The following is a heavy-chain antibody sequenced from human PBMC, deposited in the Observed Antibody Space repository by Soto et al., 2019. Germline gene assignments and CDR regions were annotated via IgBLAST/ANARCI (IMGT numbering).Heavy chain of an antibody. J-gene: IGHJ5*02. CDR2: ISSSSSTI. V-gene: IGHV3-48*01. D-gene: IGHD3-10*01. CDR3: ARDPLLWFGESNWFDP. Sequence: PGGSLRLSCAASGFTFSSYSMNWVRQAPGKGLEWVSYISSSSSTIYYADSVKGRFTISRDNAKNSLYLQMNSLRAEDTAVYYCARDPLLWFGESNWFDPWGQGTLVTVSS. CDR1: GFTFSSYS.